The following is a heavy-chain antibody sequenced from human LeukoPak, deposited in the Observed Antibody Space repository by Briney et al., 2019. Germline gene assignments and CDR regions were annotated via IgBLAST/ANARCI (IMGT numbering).Heavy chain of an antibody. CDR3: ASTSLGWGEDGAFDI. CDR2: IDPSDSYT. J-gene: IGHJ3*02. Sequence: GESLKISCKGSGYSFTSYWISWVRQMPGKGLEWMGRIDPSDSYTNYSPSFQGHVTISADKSISTAYPQWSSLKASDTAMYYCASTSLGWGEDGAFDIWGQGTMVTVSS. V-gene: IGHV5-10-1*01. D-gene: IGHD3-10*01. CDR1: GYSFTSYW.